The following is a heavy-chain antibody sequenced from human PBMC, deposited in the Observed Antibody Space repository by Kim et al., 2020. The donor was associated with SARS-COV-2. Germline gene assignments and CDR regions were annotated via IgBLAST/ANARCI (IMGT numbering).Heavy chain of an antibody. CDR1: GFTFSNYG. D-gene: IGHD2-15*01. Sequence: GGSLRLSCAASGFTFSNYGMQWVRQAPGKGLVWVSRISLDGSATSYADSVKGRFTISRDNAKNTLYLQMNRRGAEDTAVYYCVRGGSGAFDIWGQGTMLTVSS. J-gene: IGHJ3*02. CDR3: VRGGSGAFDI. V-gene: IGHV3-74*01. CDR2: ISLDGSAT.